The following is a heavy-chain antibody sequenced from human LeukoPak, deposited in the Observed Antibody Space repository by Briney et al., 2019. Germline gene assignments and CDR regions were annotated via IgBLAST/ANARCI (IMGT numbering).Heavy chain of an antibody. CDR3: ARVPILSGSFGDYYFDY. CDR2: IIPIFGTA. J-gene: IGHJ4*02. Sequence: ASVKVSCTASGGTFSSYAISWVRQAPGQGLEWMGGIIPIFGTANYAQKFQGRVTITADESTSTAYMELSSLRSEDTAVYYCARVPILSGSFGDYYFDYWGQGTLVTVSS. CDR1: GGTFSSYA. D-gene: IGHD1-26*01. V-gene: IGHV1-69*01.